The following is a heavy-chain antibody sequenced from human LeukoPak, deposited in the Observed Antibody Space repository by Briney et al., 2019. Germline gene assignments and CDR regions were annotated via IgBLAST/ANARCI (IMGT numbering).Heavy chain of an antibody. D-gene: IGHD3-10*01. V-gene: IGHV3-7*01. CDR3: ARDGVLLWFGESRPRHNWFGP. J-gene: IGHJ5*02. CDR1: GFTFSSYW. Sequence: GGSLRLSCAASGFTFSSYWMSWVRQAPGKGLEWVANIKQDGSEKYYVDSVKGRFTISRDNAKNSLYLQMNSLRAEDTAVYYCARDGVLLWFGESRPRHNWFGPWGQGTLVTVSS. CDR2: IKQDGSEK.